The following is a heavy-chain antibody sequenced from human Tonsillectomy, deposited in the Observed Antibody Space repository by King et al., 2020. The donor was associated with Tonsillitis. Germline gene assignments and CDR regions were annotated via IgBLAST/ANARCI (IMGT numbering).Heavy chain of an antibody. CDR2: IYYTGST. J-gene: IGHJ5*02. CDR1: GGSMSGYY. Sequence: QLQESGPGLVKPSEILSLTCTVSGGSMSGYYWSWIRQPPGKGLEWIGFIYYTGSTKYNPSLKSRVTISLDTSTNHFSLRLTSVTAADTAMYYCAREVVGAATNWFDPWGQGTLVTVSS. CDR3: AREVVGAATNWFDP. V-gene: IGHV4-59*01. D-gene: IGHD2-15*01.